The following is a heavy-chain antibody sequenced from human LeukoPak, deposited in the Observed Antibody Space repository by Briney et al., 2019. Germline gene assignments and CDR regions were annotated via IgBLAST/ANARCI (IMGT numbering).Heavy chain of an antibody. CDR3: ARDLLVRDRRNYYYYGMDV. V-gene: IGHV3-21*01. CDR1: GFTFSSYS. J-gene: IGHJ6*02. CDR2: ISSSSSYI. D-gene: IGHD3-10*01. Sequence: GSLRLSCAASGFTFSSYSMNWVRQAPGKGLEWVSSISSSSSYIYYADSVKGRFTISRDNAKNSLYLQMNSLRAEDTAVYYCARDLLVRDRRNYYYYGMDVWGQGTTVTVSS.